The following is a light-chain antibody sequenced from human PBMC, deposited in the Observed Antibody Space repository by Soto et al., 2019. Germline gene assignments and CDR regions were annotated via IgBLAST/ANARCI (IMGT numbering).Light chain of an antibody. J-gene: IGKJ1*01. V-gene: IGKV3-20*01. CDR2: GAS. Sequence: EMMLTQSPGTLSLSPGGRATLSCRASQSVSNNYLAWYQQKPGQAPRLLIYGASNRATGIPDRFSGSGSGTDFTLTISRLEPEDFAVYYCQQYGSSGTFGQGTKV. CDR3: QQYGSSGT. CDR1: QSVSNNY.